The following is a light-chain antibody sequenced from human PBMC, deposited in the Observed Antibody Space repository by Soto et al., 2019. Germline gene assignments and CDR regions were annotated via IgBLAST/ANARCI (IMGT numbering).Light chain of an antibody. CDR2: GAS. Sequence: DIVMTQSPAALSVSPGGRATLCCRASHSGSINLAWYQQKPGKAPRLLISGASTRATGIPASFSGSGSGTEFTLTISSLPSEDFAVSYCQQYNNWQLTYGGGTTVDMK. J-gene: IGKJ4*01. V-gene: IGKV3-15*01. CDR1: HSGSIN. CDR3: QQYNNWQLT.